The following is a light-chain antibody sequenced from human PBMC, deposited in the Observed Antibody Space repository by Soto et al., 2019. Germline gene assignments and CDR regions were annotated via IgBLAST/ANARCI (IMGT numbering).Light chain of an antibody. V-gene: IGKV2-30*01. CDR1: QSLVYRDGNTY. Sequence: VVMTQSPLSLLVTLGQPASISCNSSQSLVYRDGNTYLNWFHQRPGQSPRRLLYMLSNRDSGVPDRFSGSGSGTDFTLKISRVEAEDVGVYYCMQNTHWPPCFGPGTTVHIK. CDR2: MLS. J-gene: IGKJ3*01. CDR3: MQNTHWPPC.